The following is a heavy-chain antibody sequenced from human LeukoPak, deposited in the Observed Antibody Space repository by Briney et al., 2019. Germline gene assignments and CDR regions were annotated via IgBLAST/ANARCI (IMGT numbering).Heavy chain of an antibody. CDR1: GCSISSGYY. Sequence: PSETLSLTCVVSGCSISSGYYWGWSRQPPGKGLEWIGGIYHSGSTYYNPSLKSRVTISVDTSKNQFSLKVSSVTAADTAVYYCARHWRASTWFDYWGQGTLVTVSS. J-gene: IGHJ4*02. D-gene: IGHD1-26*01. CDR2: IYHSGST. CDR3: ARHWRASTWFDY. V-gene: IGHV4-38-2*01.